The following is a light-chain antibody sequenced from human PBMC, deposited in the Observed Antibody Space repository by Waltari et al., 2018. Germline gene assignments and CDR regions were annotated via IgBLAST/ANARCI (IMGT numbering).Light chain of an antibody. CDR3: QKYGTLPAT. Sequence: EMVLTQSPGTLSLSPGERATLSFMASQSVRRTLAWYQPKPGQAPRLLIYDASTRATGIPDRFSGSGSGTDFSLTISRLEPEDFAVYFCQKYGTLPATFGQGTKVEIK. J-gene: IGKJ1*01. CDR2: DAS. V-gene: IGKV3-20*01. CDR1: QSVRRT.